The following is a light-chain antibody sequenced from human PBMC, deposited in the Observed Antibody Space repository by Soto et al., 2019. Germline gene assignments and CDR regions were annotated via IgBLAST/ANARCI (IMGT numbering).Light chain of an antibody. J-gene: IGKJ1*01. CDR3: QQYAAQSPWT. CDR1: QRRPSTW. CDR2: KVS. V-gene: IGKV1-5*03. Sequence: DVQMTQSPSTLSASVGDKVTITCRASQRRPSTWLAWFQQRPGKAPNVLIYKVSALASGVSSRFSGSGSGTEFTLTISSLQPDDFATYFCQQYAAQSPWTFGQGTRV.